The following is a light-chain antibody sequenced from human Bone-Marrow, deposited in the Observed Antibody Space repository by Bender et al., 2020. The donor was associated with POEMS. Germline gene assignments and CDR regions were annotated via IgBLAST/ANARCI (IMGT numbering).Light chain of an antibody. CDR2: DVT. Sequence: QSALTQPASVSGSPGQSISISCTGTSSDVGNYNLVSWYQQHPGKPPQLMIYDVTTRPSGVSSRFSGSKSGNTASLTISGLQAEDEADYYCTSYAGSRTFYIFGTGTKVTVL. V-gene: IGLV2-23*02. J-gene: IGLJ1*01. CDR1: SSDVGNYNL. CDR3: TSYAGSRTFYI.